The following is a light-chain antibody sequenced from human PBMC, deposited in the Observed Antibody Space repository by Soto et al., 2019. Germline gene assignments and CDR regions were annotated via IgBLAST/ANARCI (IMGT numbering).Light chain of an antibody. Sequence: EMVMTQYPDTLSVSPGDRATLSCRASQSVSNNYLAWYQQKPGQAPRLLIYGASNRATGIPDRFSGSGSGTDFTLTISRLEPEDFAMYYCHQYGISPPVTFGQGTRLEI. J-gene: IGKJ5*01. CDR3: HQYGISPPVT. V-gene: IGKV3-20*01. CDR1: QSVSNNY. CDR2: GAS.